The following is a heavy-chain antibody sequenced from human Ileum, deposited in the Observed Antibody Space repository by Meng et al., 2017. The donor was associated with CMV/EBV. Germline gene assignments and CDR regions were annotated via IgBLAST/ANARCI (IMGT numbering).Heavy chain of an antibody. CDR3: VRGQDIVIVRYFDD. Sequence: SETLSLTCAVHGGSFSGYYWGWIRQPPGKGLEWIGEINHLGNTNYNPSLKSRVTISVDTSKNQFSLKLNSVTAADTAVYYCVRGQDIVIVRYFDDWGQGTLVTFSS. CDR1: GGSFSGYY. CDR2: INHLGNT. V-gene: IGHV4-34*01. J-gene: IGHJ4*02. D-gene: IGHD2-2*01.